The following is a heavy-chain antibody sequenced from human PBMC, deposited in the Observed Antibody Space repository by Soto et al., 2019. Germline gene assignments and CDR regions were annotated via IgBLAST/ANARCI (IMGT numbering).Heavy chain of an antibody. CDR3: ARDLSYYDFWSGYYTPRGWFDP. CDR1: GGSISSGDHY. V-gene: IGHV4-30-4*01. J-gene: IGHJ5*02. Sequence: SETLSLTCTVSGGSISSGDHYWSWIRQPPGKGLEWIGYMYYSGSTYYNPSLKSRVTISVDTPKNQFSLKLSSVTAADTAVYYCARDLSYYDFWSGYYTPRGWFDPWGQGTLVTVSS. D-gene: IGHD3-3*01. CDR2: MYYSGST.